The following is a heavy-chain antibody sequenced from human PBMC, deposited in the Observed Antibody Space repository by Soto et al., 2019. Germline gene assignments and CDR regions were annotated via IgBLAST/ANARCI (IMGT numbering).Heavy chain of an antibody. D-gene: IGHD1-1*01. V-gene: IGHV1-18*01. CDR3: ARRRYADY. CDR1: GYTFTSYG. CDR2: ISAHNGNT. Sequence: QVHLVQSGAEVKKPGASVKVSCKASGYTFTSYGITWVRQAPGQGLEWMGWISAHNGNTDYAQKLQGSVIVTRDTSTSTAYLELRSLISDDTAMYYCARRRYADYWGQGALVTVSS. J-gene: IGHJ4*02.